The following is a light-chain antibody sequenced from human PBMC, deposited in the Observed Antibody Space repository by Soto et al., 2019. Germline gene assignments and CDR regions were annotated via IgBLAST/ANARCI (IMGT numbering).Light chain of an antibody. V-gene: IGKV3-11*01. CDR2: DAS. J-gene: IGKJ1*01. CDR1: QSVSSY. Sequence: EIVLTQSPATLSLSPGERSTLSCRASQSVSSYLAWYQQKPGQAPRPLIYDASNRATGIPARFSGSGSGTDFTLTISSLEPEDFAVYYCQQYNNWLRTFGQGTKVDIK. CDR3: QQYNNWLRT.